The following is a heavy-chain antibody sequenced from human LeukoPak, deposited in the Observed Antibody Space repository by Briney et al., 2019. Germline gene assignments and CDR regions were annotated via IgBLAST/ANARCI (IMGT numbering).Heavy chain of an antibody. J-gene: IGHJ6*02. CDR1: GFTFSSYA. V-gene: IGHV3-23*01. CDR2: ISGSGGST. CDR3: AKVIPAATHYYYYYGMDV. D-gene: IGHD2-2*01. Sequence: TGGSLRLSCAASGFTFSSYAMSWVRQAPGKGLEWVSAISGSGGSTYYADSVKGRFTISRDNSKNTLYLQMNSLRAEDTAVYYCAKVIPAATHYYYYYGMDVWGQGTTVTVSS.